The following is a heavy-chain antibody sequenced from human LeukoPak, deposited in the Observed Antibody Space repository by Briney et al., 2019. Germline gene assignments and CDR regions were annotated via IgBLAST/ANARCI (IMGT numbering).Heavy chain of an antibody. CDR3: AKGLEVVPADFDY. CDR2: ISGSGGST. D-gene: IGHD2-2*01. J-gene: IGHJ4*02. V-gene: IGHV3-23*01. Sequence: GGSLRLSCAASGFTFSSYSMNWVRQAPGKGLEWVSAISGSGGSTYYADSVKGRFTISRDNSKNTLYLQMNSLRAEDTAVYYCAKGLEVVPADFDYWGQGTLVTVSS. CDR1: GFTFSSYS.